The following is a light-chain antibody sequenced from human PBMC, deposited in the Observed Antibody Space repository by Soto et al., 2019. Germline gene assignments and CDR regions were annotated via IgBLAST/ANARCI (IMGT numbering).Light chain of an antibody. CDR3: EQYGSALWT. CDR1: QSFHTNY. CDR2: GAS. Sequence: EIVLTQSPGTLSLSPGERATLSCRASQSFHTNYLAWYQHRPGQAPRLLIYGASIRASGILERFSGRGSGTDFTLTISRLEPEDSAVYYCEQYGSALWTFGQGTKVEIK. J-gene: IGKJ1*01. V-gene: IGKV3-20*01.